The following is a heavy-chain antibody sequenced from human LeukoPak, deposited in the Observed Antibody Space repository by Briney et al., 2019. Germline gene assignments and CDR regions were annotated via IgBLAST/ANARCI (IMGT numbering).Heavy chain of an antibody. V-gene: IGHV4-39*01. J-gene: IGHJ4*02. Sequence: PSETLSLTCTVSGGSISTSTYYWGWIRQPPGKGLEWIGNIYYSGNTNYNPSLKSRVTISIDTSKNQFYLKLSSLTAADTAVYYCARRDDSSGYHKIFDYWGPGTLVTVSS. CDR1: GGSISTSTYY. CDR2: IYYSGNT. D-gene: IGHD3-22*01. CDR3: ARRDDSSGYHKIFDY.